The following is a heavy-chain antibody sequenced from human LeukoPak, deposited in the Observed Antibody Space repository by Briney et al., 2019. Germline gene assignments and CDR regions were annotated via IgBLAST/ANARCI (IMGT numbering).Heavy chain of an antibody. D-gene: IGHD3-9*01. CDR2: IFYSGST. CDR3: ARGSSWTFEF. Sequence: NPSETLSLTCTVSGGSISNYYWSWIRQPPGRGLEWIGHIFYSGSTNYNPSLKSRLTISVDRANRQFSLKLRSVTAADTAVYYCARGSSWTFEFWGQGTLVTVSS. CDR1: GGSISNYY. V-gene: IGHV4-59*01. J-gene: IGHJ4*02.